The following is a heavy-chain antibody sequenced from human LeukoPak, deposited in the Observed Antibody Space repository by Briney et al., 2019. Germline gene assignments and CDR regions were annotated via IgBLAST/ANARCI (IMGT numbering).Heavy chain of an antibody. CDR1: GYTFTSYY. D-gene: IGHD2-15*01. CDR3: ARDQKSREVVVAAGRLNDAFDI. Sequence: ASVKVSCKASGYTFTSYYMHWVRQAPGQGLEWMGIINPSGGSTSYAQKFQGRVTMTRGTSTSTVYMELSSLRSEDTAVYYCARDQKSREVVVAAGRLNDAFDIWGQGTMVTVSS. CDR2: INPSGGST. V-gene: IGHV1-46*01. J-gene: IGHJ3*02.